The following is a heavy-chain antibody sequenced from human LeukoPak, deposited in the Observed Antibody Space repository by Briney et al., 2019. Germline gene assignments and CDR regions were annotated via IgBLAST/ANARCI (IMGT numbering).Heavy chain of an antibody. J-gene: IGHJ4*02. CDR2: INPNSGGT. CDR3: ARDGPCGSTSCNALDY. Sequence: ASVKVSCKASGYTFTGYYMHWVRQAPGQGLEWMGWINPNSGGTNYAQKFQGRVTMTRDTSISTAYMELSRLRSNDTAVYYCARDGPCGSTSCNALDYWGQGTLVTVSS. D-gene: IGHD2-2*01. V-gene: IGHV1-2*02. CDR1: GYTFTGYY.